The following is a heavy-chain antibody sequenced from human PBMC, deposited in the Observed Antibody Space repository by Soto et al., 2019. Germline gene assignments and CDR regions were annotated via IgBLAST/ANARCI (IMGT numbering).Heavy chain of an antibody. CDR2: INWNSGSI. CDR1: GFTFDDYA. D-gene: IGHD6-13*01. V-gene: IGHV3-9*01. J-gene: IGHJ1*01. CDR3: VTDESINWYSAHFRH. Sequence: EVQLVESGGGLVQPGRSLRLSCAASGFTFDDYAMQWVRQVAGMGLECVSGINWNSGSIGYGDSVKGRFAISTDNAKNSLHLQMNSLSAEDTAFYSCVTDESINWYSAHFRHWGPGTLVTVSS.